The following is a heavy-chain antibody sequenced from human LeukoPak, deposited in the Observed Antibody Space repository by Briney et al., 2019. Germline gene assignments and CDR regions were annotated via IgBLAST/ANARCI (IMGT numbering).Heavy chain of an antibody. D-gene: IGHD1-14*01. CDR3: ASLTRRRYYYYGMDV. J-gene: IGHJ6*02. Sequence: SETLSLTCAVYGGSFSGYYWSWIRQPPGKGLEWIGEINYSGSTNYNPSLKSRVTISVDTSKNQFSLKLSSVTAADTAVYYCASLTRRRYYYYGMDVWGQGTTVTVSS. CDR1: GGSFSGYY. CDR2: INYSGST. V-gene: IGHV4-34*01.